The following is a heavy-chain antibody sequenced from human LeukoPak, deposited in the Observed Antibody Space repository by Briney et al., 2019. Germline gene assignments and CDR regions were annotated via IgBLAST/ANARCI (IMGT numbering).Heavy chain of an antibody. D-gene: IGHD3-10*01. CDR3: VGSSVFDY. V-gene: IGHV3-23*03. Sequence: GGSLRLSCAASGFTFSSYAMSWVRQAPGKGLEWVSVIYSGGRTYYADSVKGRFTISRDNSKNTLYLQMNSLRAEDTAVYYCVGSSVFDYWGQGTLVTVFS. CDR2: IYSGGRT. CDR1: GFTFSSYA. J-gene: IGHJ4*02.